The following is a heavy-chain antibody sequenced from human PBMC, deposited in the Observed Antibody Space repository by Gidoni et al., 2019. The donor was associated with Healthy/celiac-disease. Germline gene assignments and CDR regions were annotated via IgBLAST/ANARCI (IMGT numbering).Heavy chain of an antibody. V-gene: IGHV1-2*04. Sequence: QVQLVQSGAEVKKPGASVKVSCKASGYTFTGYYMHWVRQAPGQGLEWMGWINPNSGGTNYAQKFQGWVTMTRDTSISTAYMELSRLRSDDTAVYYCAREVLDIVATPVGGMDVWGQGTTVTVSS. J-gene: IGHJ6*02. CDR2: INPNSGGT. D-gene: IGHD5-12*01. CDR3: AREVLDIVATPVGGMDV. CDR1: GYTFTGYY.